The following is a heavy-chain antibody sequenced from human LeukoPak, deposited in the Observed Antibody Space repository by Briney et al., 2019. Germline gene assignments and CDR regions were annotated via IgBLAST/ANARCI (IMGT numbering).Heavy chain of an antibody. CDR3: ARYIISGWSLTYFDY. Sequence: SETLSLTCNVSGGSINSYYWTWIRQPPGKGLEWIGYLSSSGSADYNPSLKSRVTISLDTSKRQFSLNLRSVTAADTAIYYCARYIISGWSLTYFDYWGQGTLVTVSS. CDR1: GGSINSYY. D-gene: IGHD6-19*01. J-gene: IGHJ4*02. CDR2: LSSSGSA. V-gene: IGHV4-59*01.